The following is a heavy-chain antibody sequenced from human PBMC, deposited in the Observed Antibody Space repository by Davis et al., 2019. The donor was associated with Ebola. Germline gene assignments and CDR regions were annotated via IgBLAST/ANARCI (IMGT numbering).Heavy chain of an antibody. CDR3: ARDSDDYSFDY. V-gene: IGHV3-9*01. D-gene: IGHD4-11*01. CDR1: GFPFDDYA. Sequence: SLKISCAASGFPFDDYAMHWVRQAPGKGLEWVSGISWNSGNIDYADSVKGRFTISRDNAKNSLFLQMNSLRPEDTAVYYCARDSDDYSFDYWGQGTLVTVSS. CDR2: ISWNSGNI. J-gene: IGHJ4*02.